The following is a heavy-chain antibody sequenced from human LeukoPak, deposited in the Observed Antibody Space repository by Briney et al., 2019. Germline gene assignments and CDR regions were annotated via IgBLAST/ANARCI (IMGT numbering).Heavy chain of an antibody. CDR2: IGESGDTS. CDR3: ARDHEYYDSSGYYTPGLV. V-gene: IGHV3-23*01. J-gene: IGHJ4*02. D-gene: IGHD3-22*01. Sequence: GGSLRLSCTASGFTFISYAMSWVRQAPGKGLEWVSSIGESGDTSYYADSVKGLFTISRDNSKNTLYLQMNSLRAEDTAVYYCARDHEYYDSSGYYTPGLVWGQGTLVTVSS. CDR1: GFTFISYA.